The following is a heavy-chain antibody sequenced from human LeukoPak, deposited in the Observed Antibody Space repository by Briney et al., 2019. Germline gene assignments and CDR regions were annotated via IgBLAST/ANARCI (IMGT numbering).Heavy chain of an antibody. V-gene: IGHV1-3*01. CDR1: GGTFSSYA. CDR3: ARAGYCSGGSCYTFDY. D-gene: IGHD2-15*01. J-gene: IGHJ4*02. Sequence: ASVKVSCKASGGTFSSYAISWVRQAPGQGLEWMGWINAGNGHTRDSQKFQGRVTITGDTSASTAYMELSSLRSEDTAVYYCARAGYCSGGSCYTFDYWGQGTLVTVSS. CDR2: INAGNGHT.